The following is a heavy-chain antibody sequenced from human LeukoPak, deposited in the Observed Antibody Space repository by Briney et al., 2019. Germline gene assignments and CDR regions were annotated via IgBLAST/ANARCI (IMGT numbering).Heavy chain of an antibody. J-gene: IGHJ6*03. CDR3: AGGMVYYYYYMDV. V-gene: IGHV4-59*08. D-gene: IGHD2-8*01. CDR2: IYYRGST. CDR1: GGSISSYY. Sequence: SETLSLTCIVSGGSISSYYWSWIRQPPGKGLEWIGYIYYRGSTNYNPSLKSRVTISVDTSKNQFSLKLSSVTAADTAVYYCAGGMVYYYYYMDVWGKGTTVTVSS.